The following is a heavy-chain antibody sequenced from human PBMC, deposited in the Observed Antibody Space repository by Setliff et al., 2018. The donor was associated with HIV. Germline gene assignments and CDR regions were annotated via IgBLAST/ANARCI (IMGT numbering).Heavy chain of an antibody. CDR3: ARGGVTMVRGVRGPFDY. D-gene: IGHD3-10*01. J-gene: IGHJ4*02. Sequence: ASVKVSCKVSGYTFPNYYMQWVRQAPGKGLEWMGLIDPDRGEAAYAEKFQGRVTITADRSKDIAYMKLSSLRSEDTAVYYCARGGVTMVRGVRGPFDYWGQGTLVTVS. CDR2: IDPDRGEA. V-gene: IGHV1-69-2*01. CDR1: GYTFPNYY.